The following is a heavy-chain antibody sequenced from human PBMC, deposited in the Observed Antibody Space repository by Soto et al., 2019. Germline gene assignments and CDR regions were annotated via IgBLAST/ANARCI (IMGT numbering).Heavy chain of an antibody. CDR2: TYYRSKWYN. Sequence: PSQTLSLTCAISGDSASSNSAAWNWIRQSPSRGLEWLGRTYYRSKWYNDYAISVKSRITINPNTSKNQFSLQLKSVTPKETAMYYCAREFSGWDRYYYYGMDVWGQGTTVTVSS. CDR1: GDSASSNSAA. J-gene: IGHJ6*02. CDR3: AREFSGWDRYYYYGMDV. V-gene: IGHV6-1*01. D-gene: IGHD6-19*01.